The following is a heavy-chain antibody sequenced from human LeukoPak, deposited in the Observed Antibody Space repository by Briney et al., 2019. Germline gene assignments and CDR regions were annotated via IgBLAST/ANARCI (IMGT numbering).Heavy chain of an antibody. V-gene: IGHV7-4-1*02. Sequence: ASVKVSCKASGYTFTSYAMNWVRQAPGQGLEWMGWINTNTGNPTYAQGFTGRFVFSLDTSVSTAYLQISSLKAEDTAVYYCATGGWLALGPLFDYWGQGTLVTVSS. CDR2: INTNTGNP. CDR3: ATGGWLALGPLFDY. CDR1: GYTFTSYA. J-gene: IGHJ4*02. D-gene: IGHD6-19*01.